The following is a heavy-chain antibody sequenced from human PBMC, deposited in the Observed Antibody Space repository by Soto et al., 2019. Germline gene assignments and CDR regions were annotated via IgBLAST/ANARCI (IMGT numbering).Heavy chain of an antibody. CDR1: GASVDSGNHY. CDR3: ARAMGSAMTTRIFDH. V-gene: IGHV4-30-4*01. J-gene: IGHJ1*01. Sequence: QVLVQESGPGLVKPSQTLTLSCTVSGASVDSGNHYWNWIRQPPGKGLEWIGNIYYGESTYYNPSLKSRATISVDTSQSRFSLRLTSVTAADTAVYYCARAMGSAMTTRIFDHWGQGTLVTVSS. D-gene: IGHD3-3*01. CDR2: IYYGEST.